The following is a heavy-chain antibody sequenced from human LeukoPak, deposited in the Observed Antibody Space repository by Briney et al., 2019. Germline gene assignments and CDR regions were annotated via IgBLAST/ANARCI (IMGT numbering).Heavy chain of an antibody. CDR3: ARGARSSIAARPYYYYYMDV. CDR2: IYYSGST. CDR1: GGSISSYY. J-gene: IGHJ6*03. D-gene: IGHD6-6*01. Sequence: SETLSLTCTVSGGSISSYYWSWIRQPPGKGLEWIGYIYYSGSTNYNPSLKSRVTISVDTSKNQFSLKLSSVTAADTAVYYCARGARSSIAARPYYYYYMDVWGKGTTVTVSS. V-gene: IGHV4-59*12.